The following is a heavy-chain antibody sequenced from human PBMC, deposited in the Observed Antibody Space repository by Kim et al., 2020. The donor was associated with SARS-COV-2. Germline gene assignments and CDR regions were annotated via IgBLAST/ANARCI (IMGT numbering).Heavy chain of an antibody. V-gene: IGHV1-2*02. CDR1: GYTFTGYY. CDR3: ARGWRYCSGGSCYND. D-gene: IGHD2-15*01. CDR2: INPNSGGT. Sequence: ASVKVSCKASGYTFTGYYMHWVRQAPGQGLEWMGWINPNSGGTNYAQKFQGRVTMTRDTSISTAYMELSRLRSDDTAVYYCARGWRYCSGGSCYNDWGQGTLVTVSS. J-gene: IGHJ4*02.